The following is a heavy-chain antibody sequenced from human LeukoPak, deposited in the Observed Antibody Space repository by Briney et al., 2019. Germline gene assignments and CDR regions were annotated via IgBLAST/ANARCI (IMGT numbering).Heavy chain of an antibody. D-gene: IGHD3-22*01. CDR2: ISGSGGST. Sequence: AGGSLRLSCAASGFTFSSYGMSWVRQAPGKGLEWVSAISGSGGSTYYADSVKGRFTISRDNAKNSLYLQMNSLRAEDTAVYYCARDSYYDSSGSSDPAFDIWGQGTVVTVSS. CDR3: ARDSYYDSSGSSDPAFDI. J-gene: IGHJ3*02. V-gene: IGHV3-23*01. CDR1: GFTFSSYG.